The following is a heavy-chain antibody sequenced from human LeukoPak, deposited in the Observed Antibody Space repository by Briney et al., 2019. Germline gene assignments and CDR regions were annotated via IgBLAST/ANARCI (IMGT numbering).Heavy chain of an antibody. Sequence: SQTLSLTCAVSGGSISSGGYSWSWIRQPPGKGLEWIGYIYHSGSTYYNPSLKSRATISVDRSKNQFSLKLSSVTAADTAVYYCARVFVDYYASGSYYNVNWFDPWGQGTLVTVSS. J-gene: IGHJ5*02. CDR1: GGSISSGGYS. D-gene: IGHD3-10*01. CDR2: IYHSGST. V-gene: IGHV4-30-2*01. CDR3: ARVFVDYYASGSYYNVNWFDP.